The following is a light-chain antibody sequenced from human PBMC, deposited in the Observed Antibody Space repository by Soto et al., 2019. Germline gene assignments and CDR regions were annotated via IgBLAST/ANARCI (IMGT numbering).Light chain of an antibody. J-gene: IGKJ1*01. Sequence: DIQMTQSPSTLSASVGDRVTITCRACQSISSWLAWYQQKPGKAPKLLIYKASSLESGVPSRFSGSGSGTEFTPTISSLQPDDFATYYCQQYNRYSGTFGQGTKVEIK. CDR1: QSISSW. CDR2: KAS. V-gene: IGKV1-5*03. CDR3: QQYNRYSGT.